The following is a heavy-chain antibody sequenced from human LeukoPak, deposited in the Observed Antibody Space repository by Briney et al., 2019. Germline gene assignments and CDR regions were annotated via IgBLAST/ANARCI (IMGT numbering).Heavy chain of an antibody. V-gene: IGHV4-39*07. CDR1: GGSISSRSYY. CDR3: ARAVTSSSSWYKWVNWFDP. J-gene: IGHJ5*02. CDR2: ISYSGST. Sequence: SETLSLTCSVSGGSISSRSYYWGWIRQPPGKGLEWIGTISYSGSTYHNPSLKSRVTIPVDTSKNQFSLKLSSVTAADTAVYYCARAVTSSSSWYKWVNWFDPWGQGTLVTVSS. D-gene: IGHD6-13*01.